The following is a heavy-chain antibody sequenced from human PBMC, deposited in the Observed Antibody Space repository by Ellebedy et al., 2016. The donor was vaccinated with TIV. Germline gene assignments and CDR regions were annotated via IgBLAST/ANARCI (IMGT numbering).Heavy chain of an antibody. D-gene: IGHD1-26*01. CDR3: ARGPQWEPPDY. CDR2: MNPNSGNT. Sequence: ASVKVSXXASGYTFTSYDINWVRQATGQGLEWMGWMNPNSGNTGYAQKFQGRVTMTRNTSISTAYMELSSLRSEDTAVYYCARGPQWEPPDYWGQGTLVTVSS. CDR1: GYTFTSYD. J-gene: IGHJ4*02. V-gene: IGHV1-8*01.